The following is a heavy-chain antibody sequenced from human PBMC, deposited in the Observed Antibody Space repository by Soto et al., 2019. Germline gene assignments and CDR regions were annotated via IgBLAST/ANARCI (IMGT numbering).Heavy chain of an antibody. V-gene: IGHV3-30-3*01. J-gene: IGHJ4*02. CDR1: GFTFSSYA. Sequence: QVQLVESGGGVVQPGRSLRLYCAASGFTFSSYAMHWVRQAPGKGLEWVAVISYDGSNKYYADSVKGRFTISRDNSKNTLYLQMNSLRAEDTAVYYCARHLDMAPHPVDFWGQGTLVTVSS. CDR2: ISYDGSNK. D-gene: IGHD2-2*03. CDR3: ARHLDMAPHPVDF.